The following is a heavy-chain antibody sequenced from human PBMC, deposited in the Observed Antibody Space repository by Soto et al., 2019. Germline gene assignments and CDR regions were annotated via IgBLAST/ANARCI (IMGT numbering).Heavy chain of an antibody. CDR2: INGDGITR. V-gene: IGHV3-74*01. CDR1: EFAFNTYW. CDR3: ARDKAYGLDV. Sequence: EVQLVESGGGLVQPGGSLRLSCAASEFAFNTYWMHWVRQVPGNGLEWVSRINGDGITRTYADSVKGRFTISRDNAENILYLQMNSLRAEDTAVYYCARDKAYGLDVWGQGTTVTVSS. J-gene: IGHJ6*02.